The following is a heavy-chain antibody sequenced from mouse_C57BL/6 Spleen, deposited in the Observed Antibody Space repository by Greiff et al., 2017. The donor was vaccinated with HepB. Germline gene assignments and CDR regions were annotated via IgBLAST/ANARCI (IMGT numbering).Heavy chain of an antibody. Sequence: EVQVVESGGGLVQPKGSLKLSCAASGFSFNTYAMNWVRQAPGKGLEWVARIRSKSNNYATYYADSVKDRFTISRDDSESMLYLQMNNLKTEDTAMYYCVRQERGYAMDYWGQGTSVTVSS. CDR2: IRSKSNNYAT. V-gene: IGHV10-1*01. J-gene: IGHJ4*01. CDR3: VRQERGYAMDY. CDR1: GFSFNTYA.